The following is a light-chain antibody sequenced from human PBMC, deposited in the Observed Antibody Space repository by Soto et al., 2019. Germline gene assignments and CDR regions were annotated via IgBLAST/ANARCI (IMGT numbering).Light chain of an antibody. CDR3: QQSNSYPWT. CDR1: QSISPY. CDR2: MAS. J-gene: IGKJ1*01. V-gene: IGKV1-5*03. Sequence: IQMTQSPSTLSASAGDRVTITCRASQSISPYLAWYQQKPGKAPKLLIYMASSLQSGVPSRFSGSGSGTEFTLTISSLQPADFATYYCQQSNSYPWTFGQGTQVDIK.